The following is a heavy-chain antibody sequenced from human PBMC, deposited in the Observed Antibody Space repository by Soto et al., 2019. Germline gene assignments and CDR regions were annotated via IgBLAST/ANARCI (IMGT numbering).Heavy chain of an antibody. CDR2: IYYSGST. CDR1: GGAISIYY. J-gene: IGHJ4*02. Sequence: PSETLTPTCTFSGGAISIYYWSWIRQPPGKGLEWIGYIYYSGSTNYNPSLKSRVTISVDTSKNQFSLKLSSVTAAGTAVYYSARRSGGNIDYWGKGTLVTVFS. D-gene: IGHD3-10*01. CDR3: ARRSGGNIDY. V-gene: IGHV4-59*01.